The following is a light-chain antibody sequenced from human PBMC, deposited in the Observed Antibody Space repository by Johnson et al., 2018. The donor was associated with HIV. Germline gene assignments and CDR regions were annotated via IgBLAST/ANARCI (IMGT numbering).Light chain of an antibody. V-gene: IGLV1-51*02. Sequence: QPVLTQPPSVSAAPGQKVTISCSGSSSNVGSSFVSWYRQVPGTAPKLLIYANNKRPSGIADRFSGSKSGSLATLGITGLQTGDEADYYCGTWDTSLRTGFFGTGTKVTVL. J-gene: IGLJ1*01. CDR1: SSNVGSSF. CDR2: ANN. CDR3: GTWDTSLRTGF.